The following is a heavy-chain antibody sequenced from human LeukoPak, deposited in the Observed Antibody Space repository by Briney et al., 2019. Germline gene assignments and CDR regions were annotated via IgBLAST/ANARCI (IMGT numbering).Heavy chain of an antibody. J-gene: IGHJ4*02. CDR1: GGSISSYY. CDR2: IYTSGST. V-gene: IGHV4-4*07. D-gene: IGHD6-13*01. CDR3: ARLAAAGHSALYYFDY. Sequence: SETLSLTCTVSGGSISSYYWSWIRQPAGKGLEWIGRIYTSGSTNYNPSLKSRVTMSVDTSKNQFSLKLSSVTAADTAVYYCARLAAAGHSALYYFDYWGQGTLVTVSS.